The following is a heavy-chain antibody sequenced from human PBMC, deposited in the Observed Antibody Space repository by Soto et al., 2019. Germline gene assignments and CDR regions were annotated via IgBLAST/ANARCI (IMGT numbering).Heavy chain of an antibody. CDR3: ARVRRGIAAAGRAADYYYGMDV. J-gene: IGHJ6*02. CDR2: INPNSGGT. CDR1: GYTFTGYH. D-gene: IGHD6-13*01. V-gene: IGHV1-2*04. Sequence: GASVKVSCKAFGYTFTGYHIPWGGQAPGQGLEWMGWINPNSGGTNYAQKFQGWVTMTRDTSISTAYRELSRRRSDDTAVYYCARVRRGIAAAGRAADYYYGMDVWG.